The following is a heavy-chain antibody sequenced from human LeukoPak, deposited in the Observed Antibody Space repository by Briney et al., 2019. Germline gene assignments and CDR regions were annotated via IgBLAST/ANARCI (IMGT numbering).Heavy chain of an antibody. CDR3: ALYYDSSGYYLRIFDY. J-gene: IGHJ4*02. CDR2: ISSSSSYI. D-gene: IGHD3-22*01. CDR1: GFTFSSYS. V-gene: IGHV3-21*01. Sequence: GGSLRLSCAASGFTFSSYSMNWVRQAPGKGLEWVSSISSSSSYIYYADSVKGRFTISRDNSKNTLYLQMNSLRAEDTAVYYCALYYDSSGYYLRIFDYWGQGTLVTVSS.